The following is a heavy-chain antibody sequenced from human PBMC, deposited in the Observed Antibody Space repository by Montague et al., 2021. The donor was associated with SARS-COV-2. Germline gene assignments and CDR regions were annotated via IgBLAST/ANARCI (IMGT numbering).Heavy chain of an antibody. V-gene: IGHV3-23*01. D-gene: IGHD3-10*01. CDR1: GFTFSSYA. Sequence: SLRLSCAASGFTFSSYAMSWVRQAPGKGLEWVSGITGSGASTYYADSVKGRFTISRDNSKNTLYLQMSSLRAEDTAVYYCAKASSSGFGESDCWGLGTLVTVSS. CDR2: ITGSGAST. J-gene: IGHJ4*02. CDR3: AKASSSGFGESDC.